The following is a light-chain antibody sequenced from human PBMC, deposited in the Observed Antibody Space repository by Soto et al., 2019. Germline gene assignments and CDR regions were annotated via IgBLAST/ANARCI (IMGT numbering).Light chain of an antibody. CDR1: GSNIGSHY. CDR3: GTWDSSLSAV. J-gene: IGLJ2*01. V-gene: IGLV1-51*01. Sequence: QSALTQPPSVSAAPGQKVTISGPESGSNIGSHYVSWYQHLPGTAPKLLIYDNNKRPSGIPDRFSGSQSGTSATLGITGFQTGADAHYYCGTWDSSLSAVFGGGTQLTVL. CDR2: DNN.